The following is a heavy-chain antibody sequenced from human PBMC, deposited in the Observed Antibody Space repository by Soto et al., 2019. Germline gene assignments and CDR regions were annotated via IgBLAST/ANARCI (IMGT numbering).Heavy chain of an antibody. CDR1: GYTFTGYY. CDR3: ARVDSSGYYYYYYGMDV. J-gene: IGHJ6*02. D-gene: IGHD3-22*01. CDR2: INPNSGGT. V-gene: IGHV1-2*02. Sequence: ASVKVSCKASGYTFTGYYMHWVRQAPGQGLEWMGWINPNSGGTNYAQKFQGRVTMTRDTSISTAYMELSRLRSDDTAVYYCARVDSSGYYYYYYGMDVCGQGTTVTVSS.